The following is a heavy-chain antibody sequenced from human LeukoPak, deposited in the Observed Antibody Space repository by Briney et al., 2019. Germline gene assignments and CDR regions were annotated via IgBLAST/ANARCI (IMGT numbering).Heavy chain of an antibody. CDR3: ALISIPGTTFDY. CDR1: GYTFTSYY. CDR2: INPSGGST. Sequence: ASVKVSCKASGYTFTSYYLHWVRQAPGQGLEWMGIINPSGGSTSCAQKFQGRVTMTRDTSTSTVYMELSSLRSEDTAVYYCALISIPGTTFDYWGQGTLVTVSS. V-gene: IGHV1-46*01. J-gene: IGHJ4*02. D-gene: IGHD1-1*01.